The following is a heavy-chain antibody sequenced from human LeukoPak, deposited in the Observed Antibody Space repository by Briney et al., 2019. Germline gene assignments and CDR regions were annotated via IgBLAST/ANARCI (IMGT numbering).Heavy chain of an antibody. J-gene: IGHJ5*02. CDR1: GGSISSSSYY. Sequence: SETLSLTCTVSGGSISSSSYYWGWIRQPPGKGLEWIGSIYYSGSTYYNPSLKSRVTISVDTSKNQFSLKLGSVTAADTAVYYCARLVAAPRGWFDPWGQGTLVTVSS. CDR3: ARLVAAPRGWFDP. V-gene: IGHV4-39*01. D-gene: IGHD6-19*01. CDR2: IYYSGST.